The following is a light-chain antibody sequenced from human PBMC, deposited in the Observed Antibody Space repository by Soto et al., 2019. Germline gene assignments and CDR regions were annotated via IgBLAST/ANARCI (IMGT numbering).Light chain of an antibody. V-gene: IGLV1-40*01. CDR2: GNS. J-gene: IGLJ2*01. CDR3: QSYDSILSGVV. CDR1: SSKIGAGYD. Sequence: QSVLTQPPSVSGAPGQRVTISCTGSSSKIGAGYDVHWYQQLPGTAPKLLIYGNSNRPSGVPDRFSGSKSGTSASLAITRLQAEDEADYYCQSYDSILSGVVFGGGTKRTVL.